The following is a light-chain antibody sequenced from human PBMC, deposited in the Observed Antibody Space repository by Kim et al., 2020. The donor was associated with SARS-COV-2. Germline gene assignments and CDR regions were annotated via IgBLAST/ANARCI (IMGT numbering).Light chain of an antibody. V-gene: IGLV6-57*03. CDR3: QSYDSSTYVV. CDR2: EDN. CDR1: SCSITSTD. J-gene: IGLJ2*01. Sequence: KTVTTSSALSSCSITSTDVHWYQQRPASAPTTVIYEDNQRPSGVPDRFSGSIDSSSNSASLTISGLKTEDEADYYCQSYDSSTYVVFGGGTQLTVL.